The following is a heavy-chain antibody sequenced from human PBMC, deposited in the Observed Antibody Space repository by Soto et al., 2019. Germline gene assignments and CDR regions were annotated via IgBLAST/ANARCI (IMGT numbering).Heavy chain of an antibody. J-gene: IGHJ5*02. CDR1: GFIFESFG. V-gene: IGHV3-23*01. Sequence: GSLRLSCPASGFIFESFGMSWVLQAPGKGLEWISSISGSGFKKYYAYSVKGRLTISRDNSKSTVYLELNNLSAEDTAVYHCAKNQGVELVPLATVDWFDPWGQGSVVTVSS. CDR3: AKNQGVELVPLATVDWFDP. D-gene: IGHD1-26*01. CDR2: ISGSGFKK.